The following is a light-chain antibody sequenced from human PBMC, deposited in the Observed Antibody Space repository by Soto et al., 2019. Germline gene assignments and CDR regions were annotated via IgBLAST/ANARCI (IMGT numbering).Light chain of an antibody. Sequence: EIVLTQSPGTLSLSPGERATLSCRASQSVSSSYLAWYQQKPGQAPRLLIYGASSRATDIPDRFSGSGSGTDFTLTISRLEPEDFAVYYCQQYGSLGTFGQGTKVEIK. CDR1: QSVSSSY. J-gene: IGKJ1*01. V-gene: IGKV3-20*01. CDR3: QQYGSLGT. CDR2: GAS.